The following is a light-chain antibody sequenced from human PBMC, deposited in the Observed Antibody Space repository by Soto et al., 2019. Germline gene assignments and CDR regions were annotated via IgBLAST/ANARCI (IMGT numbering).Light chain of an antibody. CDR3: QQTNSFPYT. V-gene: IGKV1-12*01. Sequence: DIQMTQSPSSVSASVGDRVTITCRASQGIRSWLAWYQQKPGKAPNLLIYAASSLQSGVPSRFRGSRSRTDFTLTISSLQPEDSATYYCQQTNSFPYTFGQGTKLEIK. CDR2: AAS. J-gene: IGKJ2*01. CDR1: QGIRSW.